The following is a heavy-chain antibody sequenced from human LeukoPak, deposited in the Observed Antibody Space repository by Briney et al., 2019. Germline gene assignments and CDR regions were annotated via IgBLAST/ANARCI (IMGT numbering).Heavy chain of an antibody. CDR1: GGSISSYY. CDR3: ARVRHYEGAFDI. V-gene: IGHV4-59*01. D-gene: IGHD4-17*01. CDR2: IYYSGST. Sequence: SETLSLTCTVSGGSISSYYWSWIRQPPGKGLEWIGYIYYSGSTNYNPSLKSRVTISVDTSKNQLSLKLSSVTAADTAVYYCARVRHYEGAFDIWGQGTMVTVSS. J-gene: IGHJ3*02.